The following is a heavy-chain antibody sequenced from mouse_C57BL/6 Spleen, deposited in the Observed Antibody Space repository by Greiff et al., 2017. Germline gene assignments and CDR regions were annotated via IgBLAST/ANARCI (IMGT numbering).Heavy chain of an antibody. V-gene: IGHV1-64*01. CDR2: IHPNSGST. D-gene: IGHD2-4*01. CDR3: VYDYDALVHV. CDR1: GYTFTSYW. Sequence: QVQLQQPGAELVKPGASVKLSCKASGYTFTSYWMHWVKLRPGQGLEWIGMIHPNSGSTNYNEKFKSKATLTVDKSSSTAYMQLSSLTSEDSAVYYCVYDYDALVHVWGTGTTVTVSS. J-gene: IGHJ1*03.